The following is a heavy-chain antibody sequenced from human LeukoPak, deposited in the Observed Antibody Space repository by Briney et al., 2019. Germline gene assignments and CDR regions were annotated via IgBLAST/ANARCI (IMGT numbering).Heavy chain of an antibody. D-gene: IGHD6-13*01. CDR2: IYYSGST. J-gene: IGHJ5*02. CDR3: ATQTYSSSWTVWFDP. CDR1: GGSISSSSYY. Sequence: SETLSLTCTVSGGSISSSSYYWGWIRQPPGKGLECIGSIYYSGSTYYNQSLKSRVTISVDTSKNQFSLKLSSVTAADTAVYYCATQTYSSSWTVWFDPWGQGTLVTVSS. V-gene: IGHV4-39*01.